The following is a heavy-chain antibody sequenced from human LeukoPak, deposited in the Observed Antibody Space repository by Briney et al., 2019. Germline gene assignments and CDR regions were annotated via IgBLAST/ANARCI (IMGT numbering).Heavy chain of an antibody. J-gene: IGHJ4*02. V-gene: IGHV3-21*01. Sequence: KPGGSLRLSCAASGFTFSSYAMHWVRQAPGKGLEWVSSITSGGDYIYYADSVKGRFTTSRDNAKNSLSLQLNSLRVEDTAVYYCARGHYDVLAASYKWTPDYWGQGTLVTVSS. D-gene: IGHD3-9*01. CDR2: ITSGGDYI. CDR3: ARGHYDVLAASYKWTPDY. CDR1: GFTFSSYA.